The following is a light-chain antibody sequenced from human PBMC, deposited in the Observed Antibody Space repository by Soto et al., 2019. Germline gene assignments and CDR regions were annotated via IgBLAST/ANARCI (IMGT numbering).Light chain of an antibody. CDR1: QSVSSN. J-gene: IGKJ3*01. CDR3: QQYNNWPPVT. CDR2: GAS. Sequence: EIVMTQSPATLSVSPGERATLSCRASQSVSSNLAWYQQKPGQAPRLLIYGASTRATGIPARFSGSGSGTEFTLTISSLQAEDFAVYYCQQYNNWPPVTFGPGTKVDIK. V-gene: IGKV3-15*01.